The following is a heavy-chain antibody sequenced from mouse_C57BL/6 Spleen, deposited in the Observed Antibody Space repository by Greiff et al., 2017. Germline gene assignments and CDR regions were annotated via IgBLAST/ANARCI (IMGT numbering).Heavy chain of an antibody. D-gene: IGHD5-5*01. CDR2: IDPSDSYT. CDR1: GYTFTSYW. CDR3: GLPDC. J-gene: IGHJ2*01. V-gene: IGHV1-59*01. Sequence: QVQLQQPGAELVRPGTSVKLSCKASGYTFTSYWMHWVKQRPGQGLEWIGVIDPSDSYTNYNQKFKGKATLTVDTSSSTAYMQLSSLTSEASAVCYCGLPDCWGQGTTLTVAS.